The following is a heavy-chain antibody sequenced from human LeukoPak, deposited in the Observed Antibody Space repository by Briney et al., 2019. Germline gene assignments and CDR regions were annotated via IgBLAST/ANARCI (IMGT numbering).Heavy chain of an antibody. CDR3: ARDHSSSCQLLDY. J-gene: IGHJ4*02. D-gene: IGHD6-13*01. CDR2: ISAYNGDT. CDR1: GYTFTTYG. V-gene: IGHV1-18*01. Sequence: ASVKVSCKTSGYTFTTYGVTWVRQAPRQGLEWMGWISAYNGDTNYAQKFQGRITMTTDTSTSTANMELTSLRSDDTAVYYCARDHSSSCQLLDYWGQGTPVTISS.